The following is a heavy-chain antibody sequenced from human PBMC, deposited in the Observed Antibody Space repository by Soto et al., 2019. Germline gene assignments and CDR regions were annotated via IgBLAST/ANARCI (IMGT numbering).Heavy chain of an antibody. V-gene: IGHV1-2*02. CDR2: KNANSGGA. CDR1: GYTFTGYY. CDR3: AREKIVAGFYYGLDV. J-gene: IGHJ6*02. D-gene: IGHD5-12*01. Sequence: QVQLVQSGAEVKKPGASVRVSCKGLGYTFTGYYIHWIRQAPGQGLEWLAWKNANSGGASHAQKFQGRVTMTRDTSISTVYMELSRLTSDDTAVYYCAREKIVAGFYYGLDVWGQGTTVTVSS.